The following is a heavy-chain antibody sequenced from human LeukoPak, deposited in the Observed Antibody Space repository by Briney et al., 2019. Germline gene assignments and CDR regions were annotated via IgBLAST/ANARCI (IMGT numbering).Heavy chain of an antibody. V-gene: IGHV1-3*03. CDR1: GYTFTSYA. D-gene: IGHD3-22*01. Sequence: ASVKVSCKASGYTFTSYAMHWVRQAPGQRLEWMGWINAGNGNTKYSQEFQGRVTITRDTSASTAYMELSSLRSEDMAVYYCARVGYYDGSGQFDYWGQGTLVTVSS. CDR2: INAGNGNT. CDR3: ARVGYYDGSGQFDY. J-gene: IGHJ4*02.